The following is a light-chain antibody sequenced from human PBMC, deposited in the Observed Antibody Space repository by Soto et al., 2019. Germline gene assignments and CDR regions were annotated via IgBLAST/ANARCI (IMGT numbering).Light chain of an antibody. CDR2: GAS. CDR1: QSVSSSY. Sequence: EIVLTQSPGTLSLSPGERATLSCRASQSVSSSYLAWYQQKPGQAPRLLIYGASSRATGIPGRFSGSGSGTDFTLTISRLEPEDCAAYYCQQYGRSPFTFGPGTKVDIK. CDR3: QQYGRSPFT. V-gene: IGKV3-20*01. J-gene: IGKJ3*01.